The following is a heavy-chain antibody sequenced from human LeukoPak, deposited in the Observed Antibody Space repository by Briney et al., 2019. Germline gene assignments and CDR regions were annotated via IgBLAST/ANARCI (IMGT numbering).Heavy chain of an antibody. CDR2: MNPNSGNT. J-gene: IGHJ4*02. D-gene: IGHD6-13*01. V-gene: IGHV1-8*02. CDR3: ARVVGSSWYGGRYYFDY. CDR1: GYSFTNYG. Sequence: ASVKVSCKASGYSFTNYGISWVRQAPGQGLEWMGWMNPNSGNTGYAQKFQGRVTMTRDTSISTAYMELSRLRSDDTAVYYCARVVGSSWYGGRYYFDYWGQGTLVTVSS.